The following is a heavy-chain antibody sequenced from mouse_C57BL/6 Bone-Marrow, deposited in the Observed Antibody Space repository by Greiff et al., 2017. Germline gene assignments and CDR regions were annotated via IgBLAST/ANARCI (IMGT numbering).Heavy chain of an antibody. V-gene: IGHV5-17*01. CDR3: ARDTTVVSYFDY. CDR1: GFTFSDYG. D-gene: IGHD1-1*01. J-gene: IGHJ2*01. Sequence: EVKVVESGGGLVKPGGSLKLSCAASGFTFSDYGMHWVRQAPEKGLEWVAYISSGSSTIYYADTVKGRFTISRDNAKNTLFLQMTSLRSEDTAMYYCARDTTVVSYFDYWGQGTTLTVSS. CDR2: ISSGSSTI.